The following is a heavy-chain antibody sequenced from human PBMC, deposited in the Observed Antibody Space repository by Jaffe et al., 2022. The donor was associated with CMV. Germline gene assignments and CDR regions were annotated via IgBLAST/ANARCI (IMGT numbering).Heavy chain of an antibody. V-gene: IGHV4-34*01. Sequence: QVQLQQWGAGLLKPSETLSLTCAVYGGSFSGYYWSWIRQPPGKGLEWIGEINHSGSTNYNPSLKSRVTISVDTSKNQFSLKLSSVTAADTAVYYCARGRAYSGSYVIWGQGTMVTVSS. CDR1: GGSFSGYY. J-gene: IGHJ3*02. CDR2: INHSGST. CDR3: ARGRAYSGSYVI. D-gene: IGHD1-26*01.